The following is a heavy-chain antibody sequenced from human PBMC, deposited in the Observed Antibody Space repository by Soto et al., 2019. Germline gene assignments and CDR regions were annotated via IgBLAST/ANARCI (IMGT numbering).Heavy chain of an antibody. CDR3: AKGASTTVFAFSDY. CDR1: GFTFDDYA. J-gene: IGHJ4*02. D-gene: IGHD4-17*01. V-gene: IGHV3-9*01. CDR2: ISWNSGNL. Sequence: DVQLVESGGGLVQPGRSLRLSCAASGFTFDDYAMHWVRQPPGKGLEGVSSISWNSGNLGYADSVKGRFTISRDNAKNSLYLQMNSLRGEDTALYYCAKGASTTVFAFSDYWGLGTLVTVSS.